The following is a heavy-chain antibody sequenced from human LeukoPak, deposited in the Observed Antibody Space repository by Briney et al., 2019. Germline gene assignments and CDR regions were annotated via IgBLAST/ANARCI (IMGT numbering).Heavy chain of an antibody. CDR2: ISWNSGSI. Sequence: PGGSLRLSCAASGFTFDDYAMHWVRQAPGKGLEWVSGISWNSGSIGYADSVKGRFTISRDNAKNSLYLQMNSLRAEDTALYYCARAGEYGDYVDYWGQGTLVTVSS. V-gene: IGHV3-9*01. J-gene: IGHJ4*02. CDR3: ARAGEYGDYVDY. CDR1: GFTFDDYA. D-gene: IGHD3-16*01.